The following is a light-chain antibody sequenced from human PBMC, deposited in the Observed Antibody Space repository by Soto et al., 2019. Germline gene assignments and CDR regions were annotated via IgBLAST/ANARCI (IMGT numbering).Light chain of an antibody. CDR3: QQYNNWPLT. V-gene: IGKV3-15*01. CDR2: GAS. J-gene: IGKJ4*01. Sequence: EIMMTQSPATLSVSPGERATLSCRASQSLGSNLAWYQQKRGQAPRLLLYGASTRATGIPARFSGSGSGTEFTLTISSLQSEDFAIYYCQQYNNWPLTFGGGTKGEIK. CDR1: QSLGSN.